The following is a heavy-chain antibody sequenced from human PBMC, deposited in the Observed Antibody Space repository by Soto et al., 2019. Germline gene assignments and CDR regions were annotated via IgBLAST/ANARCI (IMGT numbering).Heavy chain of an antibody. J-gene: IGHJ3*02. CDR3: AKDDSSGWLTSDAFDI. CDR1: GFTFSSYG. D-gene: IGHD6-19*01. CDR2: ISYDGSNK. V-gene: IGHV3-30*18. Sequence: QVQLVESGGGVVQPGRSLRLSCAASGFTFSSYGMHWVRQAPGKGLEWVAVISYDGSNKYYADSVKGRFTISRDNSKNTLCLQMNSLRAEDTAVYYCAKDDSSGWLTSDAFDIWGQGTMVTVSS.